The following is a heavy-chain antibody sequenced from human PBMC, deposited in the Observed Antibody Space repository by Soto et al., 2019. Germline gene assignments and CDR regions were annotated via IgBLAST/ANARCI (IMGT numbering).Heavy chain of an antibody. Sequence: SETLSLTCTVSGGSISSYYWSWIRQPPGKGLEWIGYIYYNGNTNYNPSLKSRVTISVDTSKNQFSLKLSSVTAADTAVYYCARATYYYGRSCYLYYFDYWGQGALVTVSS. V-gene: IGHV4-59*01. CDR1: GGSISSYY. J-gene: IGHJ4*02. CDR3: ARATYYYGRSCYLYYFDY. CDR2: IYYNGNT. D-gene: IGHD3-22*01.